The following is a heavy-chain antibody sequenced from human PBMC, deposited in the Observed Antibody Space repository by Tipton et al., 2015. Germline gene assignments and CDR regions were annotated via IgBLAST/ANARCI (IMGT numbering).Heavy chain of an antibody. CDR1: GFTFSTYE. CDR2: MSGSGSTI. Sequence: SLRLSCEASGFTFSTYEMNWVRQSPGKGLEWLAYMSGSGSTIHYAESVKGRFTISRDNGENSLYLHMNSLRVDDAAVYYCARYDGSAAFDFWGQGTLVTVSS. CDR3: ARYDGSAAFDF. D-gene: IGHD3-22*01. J-gene: IGHJ4*02. V-gene: IGHV3-48*03.